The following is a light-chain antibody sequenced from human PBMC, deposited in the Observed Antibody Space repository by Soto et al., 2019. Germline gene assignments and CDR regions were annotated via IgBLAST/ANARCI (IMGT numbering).Light chain of an antibody. CDR3: QQYGSSPPFT. V-gene: IGKV3-20*01. CDR1: QSVSSNY. CDR2: GAS. Sequence: EIVLTQSPGTLSLSPGERATLSCRASQSVSSNYLAWYQQKPGQAPRLLIYGASNRATGIPDRFSGSGSGTGFTLTISRLEPEDFAVYFCQQYGSSPPFTFGQGTKVAIK. J-gene: IGKJ2*01.